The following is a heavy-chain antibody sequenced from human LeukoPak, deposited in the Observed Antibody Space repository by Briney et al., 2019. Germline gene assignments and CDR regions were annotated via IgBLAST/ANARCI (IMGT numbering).Heavy chain of an antibody. D-gene: IGHD6-19*01. CDR1: DGSISINY. Sequence: SETLSLTCTVSDGSISINYWTWIRQPPGKGLEWIGNIYFRGSTNYNPSLKSRVTISGDTSKNQVSLQLTSVTAADTAVYYCARGLGWFLGWGQGTLVTASS. CDR3: ARGLGWFLG. V-gene: IGHV4-59*01. J-gene: IGHJ4*02. CDR2: IYFRGST.